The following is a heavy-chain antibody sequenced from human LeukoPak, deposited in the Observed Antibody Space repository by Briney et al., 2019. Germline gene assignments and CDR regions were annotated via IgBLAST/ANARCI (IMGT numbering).Heavy chain of an antibody. CDR3: ARGCIAAAGSIFDAFDI. CDR1: GGSFSGYY. Sequence: SETLSLTCAVYGGSFSGYYWSWIRQPPGKGLELIGEINHSGSTNYNPSLKSRVTISVDKSKNQFSLKLSSVTAADTAVYYCARGCIAAAGSIFDAFDIWGQGTMVTVSS. CDR2: INHSGST. V-gene: IGHV4-34*01. D-gene: IGHD6-13*01. J-gene: IGHJ3*02.